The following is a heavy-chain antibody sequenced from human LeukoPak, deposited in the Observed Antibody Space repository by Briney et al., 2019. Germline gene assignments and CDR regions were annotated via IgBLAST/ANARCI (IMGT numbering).Heavy chain of an antibody. J-gene: IGHJ5*02. CDR3: ARGLEMAAENWFDP. D-gene: IGHD5-24*01. CDR2: IYTSGST. V-gene: IGHV4-61*02. Sequence: HPSEPLSLAWSLAGGSTSSGSGCWSRIPKQAWKGRRGNGRIYTSGSTNYNPSLKSRVTISVDTSKNQFSLKLSSVTAADTAVYYCARGLEMAAENWFDPWGQGTLVTVSS. CDR1: GGSTSSGSGC.